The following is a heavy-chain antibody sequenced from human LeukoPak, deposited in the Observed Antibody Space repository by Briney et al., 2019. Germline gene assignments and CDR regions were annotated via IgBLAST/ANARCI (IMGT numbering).Heavy chain of an antibody. D-gene: IGHD2-15*01. Sequence: GGSLRLSCAASGFIFSSYSMNWVRQAPGKGLEWVSFISSSSSYIYYADSVKGRFTISRDNAKNSVYLQMNSLRAEDTAVYYCARSYCSGGSCYSLGYYGMDVWGQGTTVTVSS. CDR3: ARSYCSGGSCYSLGYYGMDV. J-gene: IGHJ6*02. V-gene: IGHV3-21*01. CDR2: ISSSSSYI. CDR1: GFIFSSYS.